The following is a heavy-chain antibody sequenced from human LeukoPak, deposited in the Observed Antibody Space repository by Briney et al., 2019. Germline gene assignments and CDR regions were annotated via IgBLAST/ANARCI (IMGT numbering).Heavy chain of an antibody. V-gene: IGHV1-2*02. D-gene: IGHD1-7*01. Sequence: ASVTVSCKASGYTFTSYYMHWVRQAPGQGLEGMGWINPNSGGTNYAQKFQGRGTITRDTSISTAYMELSRLRSDDTAVYYCARITGTTGRGWGQGTLVTVSS. J-gene: IGHJ4*02. CDR2: INPNSGGT. CDR3: ARITGTTGRG. CDR1: GYTFTSYY.